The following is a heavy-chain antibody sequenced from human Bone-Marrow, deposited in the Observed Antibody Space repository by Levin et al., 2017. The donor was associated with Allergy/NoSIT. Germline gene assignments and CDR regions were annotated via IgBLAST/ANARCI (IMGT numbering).Heavy chain of an antibody. CDR2: IYYGGST. V-gene: IGHV4-59*01. CDR3: ARDPGIEASGTFYGMDV. D-gene: IGHD6-13*01. Sequence: GSLRLSCTVSRGFISSYYWSWIRQSPGKGLEWIGHIYYGGSTNYNPSLKSRVTISVDTSKKQFSLKVNSVTAADTAVYYCARDPGIEASGTFYGMDVWGQGTTVIVSS. J-gene: IGHJ6*02. CDR1: RGFISSYY.